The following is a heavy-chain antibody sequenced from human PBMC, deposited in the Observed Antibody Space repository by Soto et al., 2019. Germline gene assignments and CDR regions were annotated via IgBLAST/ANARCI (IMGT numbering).Heavy chain of an antibody. J-gene: IGHJ5*02. CDR1: GGSISSYY. D-gene: IGHD5-18*01. V-gene: IGHV4-59*01. CDR2: IYYSGST. CDR3: ARIVGYSYGSNWFDP. Sequence: QVQLQESGPGLVKPSATLSLTCTVSGGSISSYYWSWIRQPPGKGLEWIGYIYYSGSTNYNPSLKSRVTISVDTSKNQFSLKLSSVTAADTAVYYCARIVGYSYGSNWFDPWGQGTLVTVSS.